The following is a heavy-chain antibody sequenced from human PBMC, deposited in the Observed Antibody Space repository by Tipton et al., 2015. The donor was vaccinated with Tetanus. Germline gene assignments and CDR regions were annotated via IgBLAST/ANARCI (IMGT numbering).Heavy chain of an antibody. CDR2: ISSTSAYI. D-gene: IGHD6-25*01. CDR1: GFTLSTYW. CDR3: ASGSALDY. Sequence: GSLRLSCAASGFTLSTYWMNWVRQAPGKGLEWVASISSTSAYIYYADSLKGRFTISRDNAKNSLYLQMNSLRAEDTAVYYCASGSALDYWGQGTLVAVSS. J-gene: IGHJ4*02. V-gene: IGHV3-21*01.